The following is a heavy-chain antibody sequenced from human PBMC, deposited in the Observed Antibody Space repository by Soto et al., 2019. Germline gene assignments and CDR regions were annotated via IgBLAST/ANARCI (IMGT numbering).Heavy chain of an antibody. J-gene: IGHJ4*02. CDR1: GFIFSSHW. Sequence: AGGSLRLSCAASGFIFSSHWMHWVRQAPGKGLVWVSHIGPDGSNMRDADSVQGRFTISRDNARNTLYLQMNSLRDEDTAVYYCVRDSNWSYDYWGQGIVVTVSS. V-gene: IGHV3-74*01. D-gene: IGHD6-13*01. CDR2: IGPDGSNM. CDR3: VRDSNWSYDY.